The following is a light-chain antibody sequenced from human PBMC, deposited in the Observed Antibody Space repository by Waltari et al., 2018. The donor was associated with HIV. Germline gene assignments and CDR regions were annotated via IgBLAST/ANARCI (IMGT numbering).Light chain of an antibody. Sequence: DIVLTQSPDYLPVSLGERATMNCTSSQSISYSSKNKNYLVWYQQKSGQTPKVVIYWASTRETGVPDRFSGSWSGTDFTLTISSLQTEDVGIYYCQQYDNLPIPFGQGTRLDIK. CDR1: QSISYSSKNKNY. V-gene: IGKV4-1*01. CDR3: QQYDNLPIP. J-gene: IGKJ5*01. CDR2: WAS.